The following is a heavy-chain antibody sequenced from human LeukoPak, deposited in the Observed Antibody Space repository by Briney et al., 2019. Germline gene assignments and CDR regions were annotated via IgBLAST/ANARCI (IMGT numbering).Heavy chain of an antibody. Sequence: GRSLRLSCAASGFTFSSYGMHWVRQAPGKGLEWVAVIWYDGSNKYYADSVKGRFTIPRDNSKNTLYLQMNSLRAEDTAVYYCARGGVGSNAFDIWGQGTMVSVSS. D-gene: IGHD3-10*01. CDR1: GFTFSSYG. J-gene: IGHJ3*02. CDR3: ARGGVGSNAFDI. V-gene: IGHV3-33*01. CDR2: IWYDGSNK.